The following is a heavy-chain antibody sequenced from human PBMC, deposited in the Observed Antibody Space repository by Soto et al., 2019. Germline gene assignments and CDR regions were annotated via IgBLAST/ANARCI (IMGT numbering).Heavy chain of an antibody. V-gene: IGHV3-23*01. CDR1: GFTFSSYA. J-gene: IGHJ3*02. CDR2: ISDSGTGT. D-gene: IGHD3-22*01. CDR3: AKDHTVVIRDAFDI. Sequence: EVQILESGGGLVQPGGSLRLSCAASGFTFSSYAMYWVRQAPGKGLTWVSGISDSGTGTYYADSVKGRFTISRDNSKNTVYLQMKSLRAEDTAVYYCAKDHTVVIRDAFDIWGQGTMVNVSS.